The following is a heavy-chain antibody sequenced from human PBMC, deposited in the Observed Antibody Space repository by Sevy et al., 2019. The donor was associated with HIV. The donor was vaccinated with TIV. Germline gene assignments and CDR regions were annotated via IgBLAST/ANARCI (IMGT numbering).Heavy chain of an antibody. Sequence: ASVKVSCKTSGYTFTSYRITWVRQAPGKGLEWLGWSSPHNGDTNYAQRVKGRVTMITDTSTTTAYLELRSLTSDDTAEYYCARSYCSGGRCYSLAYWGQGTLVTVSS. CDR3: ARSYCSGGRCYSLAY. D-gene: IGHD2-15*01. J-gene: IGHJ4*02. CDR1: GYTFTSYR. V-gene: IGHV1-18*01. CDR2: SSPHNGDT.